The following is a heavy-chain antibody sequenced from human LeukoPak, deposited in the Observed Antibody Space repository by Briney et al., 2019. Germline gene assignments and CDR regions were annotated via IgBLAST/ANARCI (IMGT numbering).Heavy chain of an antibody. CDR1: GYTFTSYA. J-gene: IGHJ6*03. CDR2: INTNTGNP. D-gene: IGHD2-15*01. V-gene: IGHV7-4-1*02. CDR3: ARDTCSGGSCYSVYYYYMDV. Sequence: GASVKVSCKASGYTFTSYAMNWVRQAPGQGLEGMGWINTNTGNPTYAQGFTGRFVFSLDTSVSTAYLQISSLKAEDTAVYYCARDTCSGGSCYSVYYYYMDVWGKGTTVTVSS.